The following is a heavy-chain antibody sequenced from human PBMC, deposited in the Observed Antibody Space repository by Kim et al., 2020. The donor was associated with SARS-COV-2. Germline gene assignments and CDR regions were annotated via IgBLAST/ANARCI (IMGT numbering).Heavy chain of an antibody. Sequence: SETLSLTCTVSGGSISSSSYYWGWIRQPPGKGLEWIGSIYYSGSTYYNPSLKSRVTISVDTSKNQFSLKLSSVTAADTAVYYCARQDAGGNNITMVRGVIPTSYYYYYYGMDVWGPGTTVTVSS. V-gene: IGHV4-39*01. D-gene: IGHD3-10*01. CDR3: ARQDAGGNNITMVRGVIPTSYYYYYYGMDV. CDR1: GGSISSSSYY. J-gene: IGHJ6*02. CDR2: IYYSGST.